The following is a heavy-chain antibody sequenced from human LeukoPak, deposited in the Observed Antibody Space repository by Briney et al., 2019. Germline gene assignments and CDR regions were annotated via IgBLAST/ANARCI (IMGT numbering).Heavy chain of an antibody. CDR3: ARELLFYYYDSSGYPADY. CDR1: GFTFSSFG. V-gene: IGHV3-30*03. Sequence: GGSLRLSCEASGFTFSSFGMHWVRQAPGKGLEWVAVISYDGSNKHSADSVKGRFTISRDNSKNTLYLQMDSLRAGDTAVYFCARELLFYYYDSSGYPADYWGQGTLVTVSS. CDR2: ISYDGSNK. D-gene: IGHD3-22*01. J-gene: IGHJ4*02.